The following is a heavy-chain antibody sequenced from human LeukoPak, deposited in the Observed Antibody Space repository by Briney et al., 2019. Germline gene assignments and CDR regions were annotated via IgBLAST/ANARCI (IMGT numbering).Heavy chain of an antibody. J-gene: IGHJ4*02. Sequence: GGSLRLSCAASGFTFSSYGMHWVRQAPGKGLEWVAVIWYDGSNKYYADSVKGRFTISRDNSKNTLYLQMNSLRAEDTAVYYCARDGSGPYSYGYYNYWGQGTLVTVSS. CDR3: ARDGSGPYSYGYYNY. D-gene: IGHD5-18*01. CDR1: GFTFSSYG. CDR2: IWYDGSNK. V-gene: IGHV3-33*01.